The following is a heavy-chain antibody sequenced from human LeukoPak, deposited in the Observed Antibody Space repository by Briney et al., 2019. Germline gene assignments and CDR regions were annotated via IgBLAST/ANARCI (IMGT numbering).Heavy chain of an antibody. CDR3: AREASTVSRYFDY. Sequence: ASVTVSCKTSGYTFTGYYMHWVRQAPGQGLEWMGWINPNSGGTNYAQKFQGRVTMTRDTSISTAYMELSSLRSDDTAVYYYAREASTVSRYFDYWGQGTLVTVSS. V-gene: IGHV1-2*02. CDR2: INPNSGGT. CDR1: GYTFTGYY. J-gene: IGHJ4*02. D-gene: IGHD4-11*01.